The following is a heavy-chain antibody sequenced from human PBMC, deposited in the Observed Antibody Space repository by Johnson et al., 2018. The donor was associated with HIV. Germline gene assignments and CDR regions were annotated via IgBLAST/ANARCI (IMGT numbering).Heavy chain of an antibody. CDR1: GFTFSSYG. J-gene: IGHJ3*02. CDR2: INWNGGST. D-gene: IGHD3-10*01. CDR3: ARAGGPYGSGSYWGSGLDAFDI. V-gene: IGHV3-NL1*01. Sequence: QVQLVESGGGVVQPGGSLRLSCAASGFTFSSYGMHWVRQAPGKGLEWVSGINWNGGSTGYADSVKGRFTISRDSSKNTVYLQMNSLRAEDTAVYYCARAGGPYGSGSYWGSGLDAFDIWGQGTMVTVSS.